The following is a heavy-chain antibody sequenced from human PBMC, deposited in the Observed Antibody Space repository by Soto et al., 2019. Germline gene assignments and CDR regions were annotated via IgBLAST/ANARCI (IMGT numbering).Heavy chain of an antibody. V-gene: IGHV3-53*01. Sequence: LRLSCAASGFSVSNNYMTWVRQAPGKGLEWVSVLYIGGSTYYADSVEVRFTIYRDSSKNMLYLQMLSLRVEDTAIYYCARARGGGGITYNYYIDHWGQGTQGHRLL. CDR2: LYIGGST. CDR3: ARARGGGGITYNYYIDH. J-gene: IGHJ4*02. D-gene: IGHD1-20*01. CDR1: GFSVSNNY.